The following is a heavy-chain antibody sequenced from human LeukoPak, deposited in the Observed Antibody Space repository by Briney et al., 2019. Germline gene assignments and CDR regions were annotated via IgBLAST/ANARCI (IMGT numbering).Heavy chain of an antibody. CDR1: GFTFSSYA. V-gene: IGHV3-15*01. CDR3: TTGGGYFDY. Sequence: GGSLRLSCAASGFTFSSYAMSWVRQAPGKGLEWVGRIKSTTDGGTTDYATFVKGRFIISRDDSKNTVFLQMNSLKTEDTAVYYCTTGGGYFDYLGQGTLVTVSS. CDR2: IKSTTDGGTT. J-gene: IGHJ4*02. D-gene: IGHD3-16*01.